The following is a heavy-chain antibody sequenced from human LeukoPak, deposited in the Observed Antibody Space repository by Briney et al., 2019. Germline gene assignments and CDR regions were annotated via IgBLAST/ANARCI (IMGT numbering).Heavy chain of an antibody. CDR3: ARLVGTSLKAIDF. D-gene: IGHD2-2*01. J-gene: IGHJ3*01. Sequence: PGESLKISCKGSGYSFTNYWIGWVRQLPGKGLEWMGIIYLGDSNTKYSPSFQGQVTISADKSISTAYLQWSSLKASDTAMYYCARLVGTSLKAIDFWGQGTMVTVSS. CDR2: IYLGDSNT. V-gene: IGHV5-51*01. CDR1: GYSFTNYW.